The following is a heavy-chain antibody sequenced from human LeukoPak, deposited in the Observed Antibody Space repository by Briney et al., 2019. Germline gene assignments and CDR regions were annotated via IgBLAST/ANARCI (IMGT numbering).Heavy chain of an antibody. V-gene: IGHV1-69*05. CDR3: ARDAPAYCGGDCYHPRFDY. D-gene: IGHD2-21*02. CDR1: GGTFSSYA. Sequence: SVKVSCKASGGTFSSYAISWVRQAPGQGLEWMGGIIPIFGTANYAQKFQGRVTITTDESTSTAYMELRSLRSDDTAVYYCARDAPAYCGGDCYHPRFDYWGQGTLVTVSS. CDR2: IIPIFGTA. J-gene: IGHJ4*02.